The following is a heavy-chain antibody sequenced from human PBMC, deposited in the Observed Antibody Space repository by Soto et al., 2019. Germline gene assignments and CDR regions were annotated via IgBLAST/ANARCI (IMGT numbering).Heavy chain of an antibody. CDR1: GFTVSSNY. D-gene: IGHD3-22*01. J-gene: IGHJ4*02. CDR3: ARGVYDSSGYPDYFDY. V-gene: IGHV3-53*01. Sequence: PGGSLRLSFAASGFTVSSNYMSWVRQAPGKGLEWVSVIYSGGSTYYADSVKGRFTISRDNSKNTLYLQMNSLRAEDTAVYYCARGVYDSSGYPDYFDYWGQGTLVTVSS. CDR2: IYSGGST.